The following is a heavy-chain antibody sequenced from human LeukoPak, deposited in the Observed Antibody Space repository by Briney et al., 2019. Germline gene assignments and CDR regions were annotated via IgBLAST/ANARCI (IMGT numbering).Heavy chain of an antibody. D-gene: IGHD5-18*01. CDR1: GGSFSVYY. J-gene: IGHJ6*03. Sequence: PSETLSLTCAVYGGSFSVYYWSWIRQPPGKGLEWIGEINHSGITNYNPSLKSRVTISVDTSKNQFSLKLSSVTAADTAVYYCARTTEGGYTYDYFYYYYMDVWGKGTTVTISS. CDR2: INHSGIT. CDR3: ARTTEGGYTYDYFYYYYMDV. V-gene: IGHV4-34*01.